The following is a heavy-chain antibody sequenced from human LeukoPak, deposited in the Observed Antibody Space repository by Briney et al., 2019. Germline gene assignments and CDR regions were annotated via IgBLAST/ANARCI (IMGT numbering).Heavy chain of an antibody. CDR3: ARHSGHDILTGETVYYYGMDV. Sequence: SETLSLTCTVSGGSISGYYWSWIRQPPGKGLEWIGYIYYSGSTNYNPSLKSRVTISVDTSKNQFSLKLSSVTAADTAVYYCARHSGHDILTGETVYYYGMDVWGQGTTVTVSS. D-gene: IGHD3-9*01. CDR1: GGSISGYY. V-gene: IGHV4-59*08. CDR2: IYYSGST. J-gene: IGHJ6*02.